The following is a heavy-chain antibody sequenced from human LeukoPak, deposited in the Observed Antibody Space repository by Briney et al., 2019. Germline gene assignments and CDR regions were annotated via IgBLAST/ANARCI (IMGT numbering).Heavy chain of an antibody. V-gene: IGHV3-30*04. Sequence: GGSLRLSCAASGFTFSSYAMHWVRQAPGKGLEWVAVISYDGSNKYYADSVKGRFTISRDNSKNTLYLQMNSLRAEDTAVYYCARDSAALRYFDWLSLFDYWGQGTLVTVSS. CDR1: GFTFSSYA. CDR2: ISYDGSNK. CDR3: ARDSAALRYFDWLSLFDY. J-gene: IGHJ4*02. D-gene: IGHD3-9*01.